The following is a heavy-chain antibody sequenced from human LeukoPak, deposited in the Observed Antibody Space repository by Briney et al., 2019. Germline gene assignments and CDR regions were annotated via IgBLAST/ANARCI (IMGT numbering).Heavy chain of an antibody. V-gene: IGHV4-31*03. CDR1: DDSISSVGYY. Sequence: SETLSLTCTVSDDSISSVGYYWTWIRQYPEKGLEWIGYIHYSGNTYYNPSLKSRVTISVDTSKNHFSLRLSSVTAADTAVYYCASGNGYYYRYFDYWGQGTLVTVSS. CDR2: IHYSGNT. J-gene: IGHJ4*02. CDR3: ASGNGYYYRYFDY. D-gene: IGHD3-22*01.